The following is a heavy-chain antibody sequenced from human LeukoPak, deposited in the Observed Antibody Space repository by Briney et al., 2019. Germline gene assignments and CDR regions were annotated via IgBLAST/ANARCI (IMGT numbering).Heavy chain of an antibody. J-gene: IGHJ4*02. D-gene: IGHD3-22*01. CDR2: ISAYNGNT. CDR3: ASWSDSYYDSSGYFDY. Sequence: ASVKVSCKASGYTFTSYGISWVRQAPGQGLEWMGWISAYNGNTNYAQKLQGRVTMTTDTSTSTAYMELRSLRSDDTAVYYCASWSDSYYDSSGYFDYWGQGTLVTVPS. CDR1: GYTFTSYG. V-gene: IGHV1-18*01.